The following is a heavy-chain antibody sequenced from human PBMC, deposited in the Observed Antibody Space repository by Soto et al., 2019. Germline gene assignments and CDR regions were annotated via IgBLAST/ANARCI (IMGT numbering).Heavy chain of an antibody. CDR2: IIPIFGTA. D-gene: IGHD3-3*01. Sequence: QVQLVQSGAEVKKPGSSVKVSCKASGGTFSSYAISWVRQAPGQGLEWMGGIIPIFGTANYAQKFQGRVTITADESTSTAYMELSSLRSEDTPVYYCARIFWSGPTYYYYGMDVWGQGTTVTVSS. J-gene: IGHJ6*02. CDR3: ARIFWSGPTYYYYGMDV. CDR1: GGTFSSYA. V-gene: IGHV1-69*01.